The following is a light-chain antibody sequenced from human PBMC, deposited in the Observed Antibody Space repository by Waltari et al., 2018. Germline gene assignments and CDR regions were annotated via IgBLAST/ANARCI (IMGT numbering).Light chain of an antibody. CDR2: KAN. Sequence: QTVVTQEPSLSVSPGGTVKLTCALRSGSLSTPSYATWYQQTPGQAPRTLVYKANARSSGVPDRFSGSILGNTAALTITGAQADDESDYYCALYMGSGIWVFGGGTRLTVL. J-gene: IGLJ3*02. CDR1: SGSLSTPSY. CDR3: ALYMGSGIWV. V-gene: IGLV8-61*01.